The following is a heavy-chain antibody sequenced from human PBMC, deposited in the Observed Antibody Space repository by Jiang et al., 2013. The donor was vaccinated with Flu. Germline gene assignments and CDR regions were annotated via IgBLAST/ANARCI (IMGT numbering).Heavy chain of an antibody. CDR3: ATTRDYRLGGMDV. CDR2: IYYSGST. V-gene: IGHV4-39*01. CDR1: GGSISSSSYY. D-gene: IGHD3-10*01. Sequence: GSGLVKPSETLSLTCTVSGGSISSSSYYWGWIRQPPGKGLEWIGSIYYSGSTYYNPSLKSRVTISVDTSKNQFSLKLSSVTAADTAVYYCATTRDYRLGGMDVWGQGTTVTVSS. J-gene: IGHJ6*02.